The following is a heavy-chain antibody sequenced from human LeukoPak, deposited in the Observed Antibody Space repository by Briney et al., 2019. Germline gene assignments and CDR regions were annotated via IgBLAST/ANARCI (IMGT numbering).Heavy chain of an antibody. CDR3: AKGWVGTLNY. J-gene: IGHJ4*02. D-gene: IGHD4-23*01. Sequence: PGGSLRLSCAASGFTFSRYAMSWVRQAPGKGLEWVSAISDSGGSTYYADSVKGRFTISRDNSKNTLYLQMNSLRAEDTAVYYCAKGWVGTLNYWGQGTLVTVSS. CDR2: ISDSGGST. CDR1: GFTFSRYA. V-gene: IGHV3-23*01.